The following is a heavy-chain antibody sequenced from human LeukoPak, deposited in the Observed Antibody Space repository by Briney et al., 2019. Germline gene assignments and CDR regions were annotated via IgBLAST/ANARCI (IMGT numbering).Heavy chain of an antibody. J-gene: IGHJ4*02. CDR1: GFNFNDAW. Sequence: GGSLRLSCATSGFNFNDAWMSWVRQAPGKGLEWVANIKQDGSEKYDVDSVKGRFTISRDNAKNSLYLQMNSLRAEDTAVYYCARKMTTVTTARAPYFDYWGQGTLVTVSS. D-gene: IGHD4-17*01. CDR2: IKQDGSEK. CDR3: ARKMTTVTTARAPYFDY. V-gene: IGHV3-7*01.